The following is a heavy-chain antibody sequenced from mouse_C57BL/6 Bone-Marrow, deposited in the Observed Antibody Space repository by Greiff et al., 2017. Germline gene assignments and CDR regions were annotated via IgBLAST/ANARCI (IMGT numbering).Heavy chain of an antibody. D-gene: IGHD2-2*01. CDR1: GFTFTSYA. CDR3: ARDRKIGYVCYAIDY. CDR2: ISDGGSCT. J-gene: IGHJ4*01. V-gene: IGHV5-4*01. Sequence: EVQLVESGGGLVKPGGSLKLSCAASGFTFTSYAMSWVRQTPEKRLEWVASISDGGSCTYYPDNVKGRFTISIDNAKNNLYLQMSNLKSEDTAMYYCARDRKIGYVCYAIDYWGQGTSLTVSS.